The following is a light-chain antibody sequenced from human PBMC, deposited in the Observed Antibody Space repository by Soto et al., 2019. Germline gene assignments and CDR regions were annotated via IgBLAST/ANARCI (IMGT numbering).Light chain of an antibody. CDR2: GAF. V-gene: IGKV3-20*01. CDR3: QQYADSPRS. Sequence: EIVLTQSPDTLSLSPGERATLSCRASRSVSSNFLAWYQQRRGQAPRLLIYGAFNRATGIPDRFSGSGSGTDFTLTIARLEPEDFAVYYCQQYADSPRSFGQGTKVEIK. CDR1: RSVSSNF. J-gene: IGKJ2*01.